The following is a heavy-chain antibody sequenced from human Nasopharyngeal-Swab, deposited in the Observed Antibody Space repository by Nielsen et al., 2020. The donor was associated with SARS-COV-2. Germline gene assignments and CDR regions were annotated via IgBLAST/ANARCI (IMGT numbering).Heavy chain of an antibody. CDR3: TSQQTPLGYCTNGVCYPDYYYGMDV. J-gene: IGHJ6*02. D-gene: IGHD2-8*01. Sequence: GESLKISCAASGFTVSSNYMSWVRQDPGKGLEWVSVIYSGGNTHYADSVRGRFTVSRDDSKNTLYLQMNSLKTEDTAVYYCTSQQTPLGYCTNGVCYPDYYYGMDVWGQGTTVTVSS. CDR2: IYSGGNT. CDR1: GFTVSSNY. V-gene: IGHV3-53*01.